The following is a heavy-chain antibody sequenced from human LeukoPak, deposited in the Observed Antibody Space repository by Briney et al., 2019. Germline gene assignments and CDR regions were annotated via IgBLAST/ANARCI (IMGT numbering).Heavy chain of an antibody. CDR1: GFTFSSYA. V-gene: IGHV3-23*01. Sequence: GGSLRLSCAASGFTFSSYAMSWVRQVPGKGLEWVSAISGSGGSTYYADSVKGRFTISRDNSKNTLYLQMNSLRAEDTAVYYCAKASRGYCSSTSCYPGHWGQGTLVTVSS. D-gene: IGHD2-2*01. CDR3: AKASRGYCSSTSCYPGH. CDR2: ISGSGGST. J-gene: IGHJ4*02.